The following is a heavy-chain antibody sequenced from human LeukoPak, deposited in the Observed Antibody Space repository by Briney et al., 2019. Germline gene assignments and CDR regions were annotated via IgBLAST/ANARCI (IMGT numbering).Heavy chain of an antibody. CDR1: GFTFSSYA. V-gene: IGHV3-23*01. CDR2: ISGSGGST. Sequence: PGGSLRLSCAASGFTFSSYAMSWVRQAPGKGLEWVSAISGSGGSTYYADSVKGRFTISRDNSKNTLYLQMNSLRAEDTAVYYCAKDNDGDYDMLTGGPWGQGALVTVSS. D-gene: IGHD3-9*01. J-gene: IGHJ5*02. CDR3: AKDNDGDYDMLTGGP.